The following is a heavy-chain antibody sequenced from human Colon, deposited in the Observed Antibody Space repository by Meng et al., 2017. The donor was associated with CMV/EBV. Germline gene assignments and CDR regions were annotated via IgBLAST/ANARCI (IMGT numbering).Heavy chain of an antibody. CDR2: ISAYNGNT. D-gene: IGHD3/OR15-3a*01. CDR1: GYTFTSYG. Sequence: ASVKVSCKASGYTFTSYGISWVRQAPGQGLEWMGWISAYNGNTKYAQKFQGRVTMTTDTSTSTAYMELRSLRSDDTAVYYCARDKVKYGTVFYHYGMDVWGQGTTVTVSS. J-gene: IGHJ6*02. CDR3: ARDKVKYGTVFYHYGMDV. V-gene: IGHV1-18*01.